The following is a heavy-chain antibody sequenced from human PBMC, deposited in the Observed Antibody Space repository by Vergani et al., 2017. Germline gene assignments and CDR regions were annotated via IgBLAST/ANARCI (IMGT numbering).Heavy chain of an antibody. D-gene: IGHD3-9*01. CDR3: ARPVDILTYYPWYY. J-gene: IGHJ4*02. CDR1: GGSISSYY. CDR2: IYYSGST. V-gene: IGHV4-59*01. Sequence: QVQLQESGPGLVKPSETLSLTCTVSGGSISSYYWSWIRQPPGKGLEWIGYIYYSGSTNYNPSLKSRVTISVDTSNNKFSLKLSSVTAADTAVYYCARPVDILTYYPWYYWGQGTLVTVSS.